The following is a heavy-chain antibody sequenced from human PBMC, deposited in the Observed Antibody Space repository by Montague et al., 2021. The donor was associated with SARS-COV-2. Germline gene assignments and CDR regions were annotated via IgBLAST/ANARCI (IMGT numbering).Heavy chain of an antibody. CDR1: GDSIRSSGYY. V-gene: IGHV4-39*01. Sequence: TLSLTCSVSGDSIRSSGYYWGWIRQPPGKGLEWIGTVYYSGSTNYNPSLKSRVTMPVDTSKNQFSLGLRSVTAADTAVYYCARLGFVELWLNLGWFDPWGQGTLVTVSS. J-gene: IGHJ5*02. D-gene: IGHD3-16*02. CDR3: ARLGFVELWLNLGWFDP. CDR2: VYYSGST.